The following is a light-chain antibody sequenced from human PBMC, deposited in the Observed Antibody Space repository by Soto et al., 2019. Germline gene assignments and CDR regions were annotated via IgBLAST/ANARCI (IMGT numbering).Light chain of an antibody. CDR2: KDS. J-gene: IGLJ2*01. V-gene: IGLV3-25*03. Sequence: SYELTQPPSVSVSPGQTARITCSGDALPKQYAYCYQQKPGQAPVLVIYKDSERPSGIPERFSGSSSGTTVTLTISGVQAEDEADYYCQSADSIGTVVFGGGTKLTVL. CDR1: ALPKQY. CDR3: QSADSIGTVV.